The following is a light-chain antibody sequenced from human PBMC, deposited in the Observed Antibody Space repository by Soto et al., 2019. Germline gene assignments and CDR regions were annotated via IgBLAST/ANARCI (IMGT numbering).Light chain of an antibody. V-gene: IGKV1-5*03. CDR3: QQYNTYL. CDR1: QTLSRW. CDR2: KAS. Sequence: DIQMTQSPSTLSASVGDRVTITCRASQTLSRWLAWYQQKPGKAPQLLISKASTLESGVPSRFSGDGSGAEFTLTISGLQPDDFATYYCQQYNTYLFGGGTRVEIK. J-gene: IGKJ4*01.